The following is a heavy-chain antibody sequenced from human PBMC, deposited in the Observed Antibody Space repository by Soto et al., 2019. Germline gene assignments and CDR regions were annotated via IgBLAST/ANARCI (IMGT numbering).Heavy chain of an antibody. CDR1: GGTFSSYA. D-gene: IGHD6-19*01. CDR3: ARVIQGIAVAGTEGTGYYYYGMDV. V-gene: IGHV1-69*01. CDR2: IIPIFGTA. J-gene: IGHJ6*02. Sequence: QVQLVQSGAEVKKPGSSVKVSCKASGGTFSSYAISWVRQAPGQGLEWMGGIIPIFGTANYAQKFQGRVTITADESTSTAYMELSRLRSEDTAVYYCARVIQGIAVAGTEGTGYYYYGMDVWGQGTTVTVSS.